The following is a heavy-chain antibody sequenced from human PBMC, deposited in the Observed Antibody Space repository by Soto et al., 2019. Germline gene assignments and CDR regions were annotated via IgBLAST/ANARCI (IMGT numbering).Heavy chain of an antibody. CDR2: LSYDGSDR. Sequence: GGSLRLSCAASGFTFSSYGMHWVRQAPGKGLEWVAVLSYDGSDRYHADSVKGRFTISRDNSKNTLYLQMDSLRAEDTAVYYCAKPYSGTNAFDIWGLGTMVTVSS. V-gene: IGHV3-30*18. D-gene: IGHD5-12*01. CDR1: GFTFSSYG. CDR3: AKPYSGTNAFDI. J-gene: IGHJ3*02.